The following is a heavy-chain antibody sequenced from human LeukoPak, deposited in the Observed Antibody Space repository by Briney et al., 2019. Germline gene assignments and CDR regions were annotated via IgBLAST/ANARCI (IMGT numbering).Heavy chain of an antibody. J-gene: IGHJ3*02. CDR3: AKGGAWNFEYAFDI. CDR2: IYHSGST. V-gene: IGHV4-59*12. CDR1: GGSISSYY. Sequence: SETLSLTCTVSGGSISSYYWSWIRQPPGKGLEWIGYIYHSGSTYYNPSLKSRVTISVDRSKNQFSLKLSSVTAADTAVYYCAKGGAWNFEYAFDIRGQGTMVTVSS. D-gene: IGHD1-26*01.